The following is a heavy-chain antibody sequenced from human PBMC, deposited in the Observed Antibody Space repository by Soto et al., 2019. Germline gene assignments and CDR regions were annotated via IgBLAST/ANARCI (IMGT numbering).Heavy chain of an antibody. CDR2: ISWNSGSI. CDR3: AKDIHYYGYSFDY. CDR1: GFTFDDYA. Sequence: EVQLVESGGGLVQPGRSLRLSCAASGFTFDDYAMHWVRQAPGKGLEWVSGISWNSGSIGYADSVKGRFTISRDNSKNSLYLQMNSLRAEDTALYYCAKDIHYYGYSFDYWRQGTLVTVSS. J-gene: IGHJ4*02. V-gene: IGHV3-9*01. D-gene: IGHD3-22*01.